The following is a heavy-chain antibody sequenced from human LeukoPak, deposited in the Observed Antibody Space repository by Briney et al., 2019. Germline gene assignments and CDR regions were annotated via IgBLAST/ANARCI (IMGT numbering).Heavy chain of an antibody. CDR1: GGSISSGGYY. CDR2: IYYSGST. J-gene: IGHJ4*02. Sequence: SETLSLTCTVSGGSISSGGYYWSWIRQHPGKGLEWIGYIYYSGSTYYNPSLKSRVTISVDTSKNQFSLKLSSVTAADTAVYYCARDASMVRGAGFDYWGQGTLVTVSS. D-gene: IGHD3-10*01. V-gene: IGHV4-31*03. CDR3: ARDASMVRGAGFDY.